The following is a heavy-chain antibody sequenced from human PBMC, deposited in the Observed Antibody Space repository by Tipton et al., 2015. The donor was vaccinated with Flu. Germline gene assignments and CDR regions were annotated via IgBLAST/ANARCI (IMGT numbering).Heavy chain of an antibody. CDR1: GFSFSSYA. Sequence: SLRLSCAASGFSFSSYAMNWVRQAPGKGLEWVSIISDTSETTFYADTVKGRFTISRDNSKNTLYLQMNSLRAEDTAVYYCAKGGPKIRGVTAFFDYWGQGTLVTVSS. J-gene: IGHJ4*02. CDR3: AKGGPKIRGVTAFFDY. CDR2: ISDTSETT. V-gene: IGHV3-23*01. D-gene: IGHD3-10*01.